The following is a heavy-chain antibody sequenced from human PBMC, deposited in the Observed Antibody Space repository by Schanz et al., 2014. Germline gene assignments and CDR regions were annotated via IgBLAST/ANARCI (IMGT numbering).Heavy chain of an antibody. CDR1: GITFSGYS. D-gene: IGHD3-16*01. V-gene: IGHV3-48*01. CDR2: ISGSSSTK. J-gene: IGHJ3*01. Sequence: EVQLVESGGGLAQPGGSLRLSCAASGITFSGYSMNWVRQAPGKGLEWVSYISGSSSTKYYADSVKGRFTISRDNGKNSLYLQITSVGAEDTAVYFCARDYEIDLSSPRHDAFDVWGQGTVVTVSS. CDR3: ARDYEIDLSSPRHDAFDV.